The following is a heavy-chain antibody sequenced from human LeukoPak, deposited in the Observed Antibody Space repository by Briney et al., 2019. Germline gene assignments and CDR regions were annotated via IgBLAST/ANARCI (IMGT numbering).Heavy chain of an antibody. Sequence: ASVKVSCKASGYTFTGYYMHWVRQAPGQGLEWMGWISAYNGNTNYAQKLQGRVTMTTDTSTSTAYMELRSLRSDDTAVYYCASGDLAVAAHYWGQGTLVNVAS. V-gene: IGHV1-18*04. CDR1: GYTFTGYY. J-gene: IGHJ4*02. CDR3: ASGDLAVAAHY. CDR2: ISAYNGNT. D-gene: IGHD6-19*01.